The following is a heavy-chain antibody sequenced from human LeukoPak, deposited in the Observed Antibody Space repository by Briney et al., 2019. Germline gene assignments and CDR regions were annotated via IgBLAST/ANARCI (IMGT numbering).Heavy chain of an antibody. CDR3: ARNFGYSGYGSGSFHP. D-gene: IGHD3-10*01. CDR2: TYYTGGT. J-gene: IGHJ4*02. Sequence: PSETLSLTCTVSGGSLRSYCWSWIRQFPGKGLDWIGNTYYTGGTNYNPSLKSRVTISIDTSRSQFSLRLSSVTAADTAVYYCARNFGYSGYGSGSFHPWGQGTLVTVSS. CDR1: GGSLRSYC. V-gene: IGHV4-59*01.